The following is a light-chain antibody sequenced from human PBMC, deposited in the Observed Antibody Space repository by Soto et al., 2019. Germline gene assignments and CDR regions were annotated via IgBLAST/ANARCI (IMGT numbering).Light chain of an antibody. CDR1: QSVSISN. Sequence: EIVLTQSPGTLSLSPGERATLSCRASQSVSISNLAWYQQKPGQAPRLLIYGASTRATGIPARFSGSGSGTEFTLTISSLQSEDFAVYYCQQSNTWPRTFGQGTKVDIK. J-gene: IGKJ1*01. V-gene: IGKV3-15*01. CDR2: GAS. CDR3: QQSNTWPRT.